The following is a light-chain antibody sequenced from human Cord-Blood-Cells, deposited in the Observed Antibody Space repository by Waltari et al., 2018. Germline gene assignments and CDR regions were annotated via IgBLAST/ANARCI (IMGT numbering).Light chain of an antibody. J-gene: IGLJ3*02. CDR1: SSDVWSYNL. CDR3: CSYAVSSTWV. V-gene: IGLV2-23*01. CDR2: AGS. Sequence: QSALTQPASVSGSPGQSITISCTGTSSDVWSYNLVSWYQQHPGKAPKLMIYAGSKRPSGFSNRFSGSKSGNTASLTSSGLQAEDEADYYCCSYAVSSTWVFGGGTNLTVL.